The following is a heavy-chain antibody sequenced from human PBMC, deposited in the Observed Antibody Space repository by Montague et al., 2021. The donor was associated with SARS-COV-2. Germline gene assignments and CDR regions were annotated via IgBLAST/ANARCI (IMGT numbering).Heavy chain of an antibody. CDR1: GGSLSGYY. CDR2: ISHSGST. V-gene: IGHV4-34*01. CDR3: VRVPYRLLFVPRYYGMDV. D-gene: IGHD2-2*01. J-gene: IGHJ6*02. Sequence: SETLSLTCAVYGGSLSGYYWSWIRQPPGEGLEWIAVISHSGSTSYNPSLKSRVTISVDTSKNQFPLKLSSATAADTAVYYCVRVPYRLLFVPRYYGMDVWGQGTTVTVSS.